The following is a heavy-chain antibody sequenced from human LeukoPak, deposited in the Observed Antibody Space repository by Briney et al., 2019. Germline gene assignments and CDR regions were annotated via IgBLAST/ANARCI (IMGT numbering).Heavy chain of an antibody. V-gene: IGHV1-69*04. CDR2: IIHIGGIA. CDR1: GGTFSSYA. J-gene: IGHJ4*02. Sequence: GGSVKLSCEASGGTFSSYAISWVRQAPGKGLEWMGSIIHIGGIADYADNFQGRVTITGDKPTNTVYMQLSSRRSEDTALYYCATGLPGAGWYWGEGAPGSVSS. D-gene: IGHD2-15*01. CDR3: ATGLPGAGWY.